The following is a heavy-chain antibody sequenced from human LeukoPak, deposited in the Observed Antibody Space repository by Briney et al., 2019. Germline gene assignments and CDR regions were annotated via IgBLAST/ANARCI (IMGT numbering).Heavy chain of an antibody. CDR1: GGTFSSYA. J-gene: IGHJ2*01. Sequence: SVKVSCKASGGTFSSYAISWVRQAPGQGLEWMGGIIPIFGTANYAQKFQGRVTIAADESTSTAYMELSSLRSEDTAVYYCARFDYGGNSGWRYFDLWGRGTLVTVSS. V-gene: IGHV1-69*13. D-gene: IGHD4-23*01. CDR3: ARFDYGGNSGWRYFDL. CDR2: IIPIFGTA.